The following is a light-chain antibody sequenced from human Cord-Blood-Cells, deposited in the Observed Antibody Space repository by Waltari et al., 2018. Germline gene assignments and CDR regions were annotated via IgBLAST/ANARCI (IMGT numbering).Light chain of an antibody. V-gene: IGLV2-23*01. CDR1: SSDVGSYHL. J-gene: IGLJ3*02. Sequence: QSALTQPASVSGSPGQSITISCTGTSSDVGSYHLVSWYQQHPGKAPKLMIYEGSKRTXXXSNXXXGSKSGNTXXLTIXXLQAEDEADYYCCSYAGSSTWVFGGGTKLTVL. CDR3: CSYAGSSTWV. CDR2: EGS.